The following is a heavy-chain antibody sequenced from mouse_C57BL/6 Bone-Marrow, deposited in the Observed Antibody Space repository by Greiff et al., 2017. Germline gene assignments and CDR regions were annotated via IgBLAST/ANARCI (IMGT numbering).Heavy chain of an antibody. CDR1: GYTFTDYY. CDR2: INPNNGGT. D-gene: IGHD1-3*01. Sequence: DVKLQESGPELVKPGASVKISCKASGYTFTDYYMNWVKQSHGKSLEWIGDINPNNGGTSYNQKFKGKATLTVDKSSSTAYMELRSLTSEDSAVYYCARRVAQAASFAYWGQGTLVTVSA. V-gene: IGHV1-26*01. J-gene: IGHJ3*01. CDR3: ARRVAQAASFAY.